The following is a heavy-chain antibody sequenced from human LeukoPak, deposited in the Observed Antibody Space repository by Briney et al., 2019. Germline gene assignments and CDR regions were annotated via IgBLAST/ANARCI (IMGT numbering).Heavy chain of an antibody. V-gene: IGHV3-74*01. D-gene: IGHD3-10*01. CDR2: INSDGSST. CDR1: GFTFSSYW. CDR3: ARVARGDYYYYYMDV. J-gene: IGHJ6*03. Sequence: GGSLRLSCAASGFTFSSYWMHWVRQAPGKGLVWVSRINSDGSSTSYADSVQGRFTISRDNAKNTLYLQMNSLRAEDTALYYCARVARGDYYYYYMDVWGKGTTVTVSS.